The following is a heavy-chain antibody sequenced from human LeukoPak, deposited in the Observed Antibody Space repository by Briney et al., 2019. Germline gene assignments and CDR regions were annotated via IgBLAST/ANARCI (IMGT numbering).Heavy chain of an antibody. CDR2: ITSSSSYI. J-gene: IGHJ2*01. CDR1: GFTFSSYS. CDR3: VRDGHDSSGYYWAWSFDL. D-gene: IGHD3-22*01. Sequence: GGSLRLSCAASGFTFSSYSMNWVRQSPGKGLEWVSSITSSSSYIYYADSVKGRFTNSRDNAKNSLYLQMNSLRAEDTAVYYCVRDGHDSSGYYWAWSFDLWGRGTLVTVSS. V-gene: IGHV3-21*01.